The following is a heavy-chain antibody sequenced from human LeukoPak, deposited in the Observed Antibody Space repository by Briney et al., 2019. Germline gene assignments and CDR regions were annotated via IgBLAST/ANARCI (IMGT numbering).Heavy chain of an antibody. V-gene: IGHV3-11*04. CDR2: ISSSGSTI. D-gene: IGHD6-19*01. Sequence: SGGSLRLSCAASGFTFSDYYMSWIRQAPGKGLEWVSYISSSGSTIYYADSVKGRFTISRDNAKNSLYLQMNSLRAEDTAVYYCARAYSSGSPFDYWGQGTLVTVSS. CDR1: GFTFSDYY. CDR3: ARAYSSGSPFDY. J-gene: IGHJ4*02.